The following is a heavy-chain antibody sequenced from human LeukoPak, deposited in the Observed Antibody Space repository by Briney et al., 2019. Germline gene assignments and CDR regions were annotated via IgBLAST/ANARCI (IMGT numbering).Heavy chain of an antibody. V-gene: IGHV3-9*01. J-gene: IGHJ4*02. Sequence: PGRSLRLSCAASGFTFPDYAMHWVRQVSGKGLEWVSGISWNSDSIGYADSVKGRFTISRDNAKNSLYLQMNSLRAEDTAVYYCARGSFWSGYTFWGQGTLVTVSS. CDR1: GFTFPDYA. D-gene: IGHD3-3*01. CDR2: ISWNSDSI. CDR3: ARGSFWSGYTF.